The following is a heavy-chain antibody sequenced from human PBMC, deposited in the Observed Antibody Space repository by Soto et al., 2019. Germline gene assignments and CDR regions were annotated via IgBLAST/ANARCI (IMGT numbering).Heavy chain of an antibody. V-gene: IGHV1-2*02. J-gene: IGHJ4*02. CDR2: INPNSGGT. CDR1: GYTFTGYY. D-gene: IGHD2-8*01. CDR3: RVVLMVYAIGDDY. Sequence: ASVKVSCKASGYTFTGYYMHWVRQAPGQGLEWMGWINPNSGGTNYAQKFQGRVTMTRDTSISTAYMELSRLRSDDTAVYYCRVVLMVYAIGDDYWGQGTLVTVSS.